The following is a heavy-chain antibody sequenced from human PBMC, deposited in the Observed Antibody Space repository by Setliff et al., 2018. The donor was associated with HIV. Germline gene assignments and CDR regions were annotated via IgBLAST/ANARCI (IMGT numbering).Heavy chain of an antibody. J-gene: IGHJ4*02. D-gene: IGHD1-26*01. CDR2: ISSSGTTL. V-gene: IGHV3-48*03. CDR1: GFSFSSYE. CDR3: AAVFTGEPGRSLDY. Sequence: GGSLRLSCAASGFSFSSYEINWVRQAPGRGLEWISYISSSGTTLYYADSVKGRFTISRDNAENSLYLQMDSLRAEDTAVYYCAAVFTGEPGRSLDYWGQGTLVTVSS.